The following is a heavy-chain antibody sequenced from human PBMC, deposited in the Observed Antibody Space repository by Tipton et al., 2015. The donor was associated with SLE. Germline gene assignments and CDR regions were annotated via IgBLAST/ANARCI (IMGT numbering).Heavy chain of an antibody. CDR1: GFTFSSYA. V-gene: IGHV3-30-3*01. Sequence: SLRLSCAASGFTFSSYAMHWVRQVPGKGLEWVAVISYDGSNKYYADSVKGRFTISRDNSKNTLYLQMNSLRAEDTAVYYCAKDAGGGWSIAVAVWFDPWGQGTLVTVSS. CDR2: ISYDGSNK. J-gene: IGHJ5*02. CDR3: AKDAGGGWSIAVAVWFDP. D-gene: IGHD6-19*01.